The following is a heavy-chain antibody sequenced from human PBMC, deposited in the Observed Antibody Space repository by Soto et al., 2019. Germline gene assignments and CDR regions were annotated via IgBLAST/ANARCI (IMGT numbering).Heavy chain of an antibody. J-gene: IGHJ5*02. CDR1: GTPINIADFY. CDR2: IYYSGTT. Sequence: SETLSLTCTVSGTPINIADFYWTWIRQPPGKGLEWIGYIYYSGTTFHNPSLRSRISMSVDTSKNQFSLRLNSVTAADTAVYYCASLLMTTYGNWFDPWGQGTLVTVSS. D-gene: IGHD3-16*01. CDR3: ASLLMTTYGNWFDP. V-gene: IGHV4-30-4*01.